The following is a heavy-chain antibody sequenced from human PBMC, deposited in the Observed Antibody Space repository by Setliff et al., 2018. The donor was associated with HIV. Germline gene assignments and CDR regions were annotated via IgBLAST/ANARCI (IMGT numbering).Heavy chain of an antibody. Sequence: ASETLSLTCTVYGGSFSNYYTNWIRQPPGKGLEWIGELSPSGTTRSNPSLQSRVTISVDTSKNQSSLKLNSVTAADTAVYYCTVYNTGSSKDHYWGQGTPVTVSS. CDR3: TVYNTGSSKDHY. CDR2: LSPSGTT. V-gene: IGHV4-34*01. CDR1: GGSFSNYY. D-gene: IGHD2-8*02. J-gene: IGHJ4*02.